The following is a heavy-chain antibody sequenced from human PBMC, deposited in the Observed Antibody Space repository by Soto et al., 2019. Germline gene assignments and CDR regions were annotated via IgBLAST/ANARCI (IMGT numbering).Heavy chain of an antibody. CDR1: GGSISSGGYS. D-gene: IGHD3-3*01. CDR2: IYHSGST. J-gene: IGHJ6*02. V-gene: IGHV4-30-2*01. Sequence: SETLSLTCAVSGGSISSGGYSWSWIRQPPGKGLEWIGYIYHSGSTYYNPSLKSRVTISVDRSKNQFSLKLSSVTAADTAVYYCARDRRSDFWSGYFGGMDVWGQGTTVTVSS. CDR3: ARDRRSDFWSGYFGGMDV.